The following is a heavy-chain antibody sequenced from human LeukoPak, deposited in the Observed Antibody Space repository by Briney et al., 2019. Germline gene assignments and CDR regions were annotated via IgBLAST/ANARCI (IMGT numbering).Heavy chain of an antibody. Sequence: KPSETLSLTCTVSGGSISSYYWSWIRQPPGKGLEWIGYIYYSGSTNYNPSLKSRVTISVDTSKNQFSLKLSSVTAADTAVYYCATNKRPNYYYMDVWGKGTTVTISS. D-gene: IGHD2-8*01. J-gene: IGHJ6*03. V-gene: IGHV4-59*01. CDR3: ATNKRPNYYYMDV. CDR2: IYYSGST. CDR1: GGSISSYY.